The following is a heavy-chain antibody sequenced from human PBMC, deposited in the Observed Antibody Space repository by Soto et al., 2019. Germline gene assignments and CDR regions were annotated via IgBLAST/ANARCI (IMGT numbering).Heavy chain of an antibody. CDR2: IYYSGST. D-gene: IGHD4-17*01. J-gene: IGHJ4*02. CDR3: SRVLGYGGNSRVDY. CDR1: GGSISSGGYY. Sequence: QVQLQESGPGLVKPSQTLSLTCTVSGGSISSGGYYWSWVRQHPGKGLDGIGYIYYSGSTYYNPSIKSRVIISLYSSKNQYSLRLSSVTAAATASYYCSRVLGYGGNSRVDYWGQGTLGIDSS. V-gene: IGHV4-31*03.